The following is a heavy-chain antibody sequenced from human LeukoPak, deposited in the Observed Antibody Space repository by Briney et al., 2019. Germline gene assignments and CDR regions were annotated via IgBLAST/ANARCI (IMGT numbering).Heavy chain of an antibody. J-gene: IGHJ6*03. CDR1: GFTFSSYG. CDR2: IRYDGSNK. Sequence: PGGSLRLSCAASGFTFSSYGMHWVRQAPGKGLEWVAFIRYDGSNKYYANSVKGRFTISRDNSKNTLYLQMNSLRAEDTAVYYRAKAGYCSSTSCRDYYYMDVWGKGTTVTVSS. D-gene: IGHD2-2*03. V-gene: IGHV3-30*02. CDR3: AKAGYCSSTSCRDYYYMDV.